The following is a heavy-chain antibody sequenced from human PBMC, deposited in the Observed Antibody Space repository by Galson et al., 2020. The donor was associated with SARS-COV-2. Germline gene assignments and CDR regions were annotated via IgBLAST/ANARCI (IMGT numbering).Heavy chain of an antibody. Sequence: GESLKISCAASGFTFSSYGMHWVRQAPGKGLEWVAVIWYDGSNKYYADSVKGRFTISRDNSKNTLYLQMNSLRAEDTAVYYWASSVPYGSGSSPIDYWGQGTLVTVSS. CDR1: GFTFSSYG. CDR2: IWYDGSNK. J-gene: IGHJ4*02. D-gene: IGHD3-10*01. CDR3: ASSVPYGSGSSPIDY. V-gene: IGHV3-33*01.